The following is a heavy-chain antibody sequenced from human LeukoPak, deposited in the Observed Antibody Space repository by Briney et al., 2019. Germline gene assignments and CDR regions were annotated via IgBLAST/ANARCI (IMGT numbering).Heavy chain of an antibody. J-gene: IGHJ4*02. V-gene: IGHV3-21*01. CDR3: ARGPSGYHNT. CDR2: ITSSSSYI. CDR1: GFTFSSYS. Sequence: GGSLRLSCAASGFTFSSYSMNWVRQAPGKGLQWVSSITSSSSYIYYADSVKGRFTISRDNSKNTLYLQMNSLRAEDTAVYYCARGPSGYHNTGGQGTLVTVSS. D-gene: IGHD5-12*01.